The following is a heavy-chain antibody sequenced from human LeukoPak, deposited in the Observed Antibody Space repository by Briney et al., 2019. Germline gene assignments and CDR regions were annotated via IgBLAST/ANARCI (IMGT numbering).Heavy chain of an antibody. CDR3: ARDKPIGSIKRRFDY. CDR2: INPNSGGT. Sequence: GASVKVSCKASGYTFTSYYMHWVRQAPGQGLEWMGWINPNSGGTNYAQKFQGRVTMTRDTSISTAYMELSRLRSDDTAVYYCARDKPIGSIKRRFDYWGQGTLVTVSS. D-gene: IGHD2-15*01. J-gene: IGHJ4*02. V-gene: IGHV1-2*02. CDR1: GYTFTSYY.